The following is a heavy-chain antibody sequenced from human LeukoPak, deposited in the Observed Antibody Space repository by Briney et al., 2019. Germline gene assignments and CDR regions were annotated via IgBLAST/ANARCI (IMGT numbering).Heavy chain of an antibody. CDR2: ISSSSVI. D-gene: IGHD4-23*01. CDR3: AREGDGSSSGFAY. Sequence: GGSLRLSCAASGFTFSGYNMNWVRQAPGKGLEWISYISSSSVIYYADSVKGRFTISRDNAKNSLYLQMNSLRVDDTAVYYCAREGDGSSSGFAYWGQGTLVTVSS. CDR1: GFTFSGYN. J-gene: IGHJ4*02. V-gene: IGHV3-48*01.